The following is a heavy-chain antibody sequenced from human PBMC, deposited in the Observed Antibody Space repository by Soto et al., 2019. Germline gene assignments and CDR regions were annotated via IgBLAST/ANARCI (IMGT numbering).Heavy chain of an antibody. CDR2: IIPIFGTA. J-gene: IGHJ5*02. CDR1: GGTFSSYA. D-gene: IGHD2-15*01. Sequence: SVKVSCKASGGTFSSYAISWVRQAPGQGLEWMGGIIPIFGTANYAQKFQGRVTITADESTSTAYMELSSLRSEDTAVYYCARGTPYCSGGSCYHGNWFDPWGQGTLVTVSS. V-gene: IGHV1-69*13. CDR3: ARGTPYCSGGSCYHGNWFDP.